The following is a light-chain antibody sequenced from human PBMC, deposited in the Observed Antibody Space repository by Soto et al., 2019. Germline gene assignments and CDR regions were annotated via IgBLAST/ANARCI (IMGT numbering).Light chain of an antibody. CDR3: QQYGSSPRGVT. J-gene: IGKJ3*01. CDR1: QSVSSSY. Sequence: EIVLTQSPGTLSLSPGERATLSCRASQSVSSSYLAWYQQKPGQAPWLLIYGASSRATGIPDRFSGSGSGTDFTLTISRLEPEDFAVYYCQQYGSSPRGVTFGPGTKVDIK. CDR2: GAS. V-gene: IGKV3-20*01.